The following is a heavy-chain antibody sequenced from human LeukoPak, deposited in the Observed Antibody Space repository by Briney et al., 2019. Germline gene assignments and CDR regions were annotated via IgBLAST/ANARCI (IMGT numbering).Heavy chain of an antibody. CDR2: ISSSSTYI. Sequence: GGSLRLSCAASGFTFSSYTMNWVRQAPGKGLEWVSVISSSSTYIYNADSVKGRFTISRDNAKNSLYLQMNSLRAEDTAAYYCARGSDGFDIWGQGTLVTVSS. CDR3: ARGSDGFDI. CDR1: GFTFSSYT. J-gene: IGHJ3*02. V-gene: IGHV3-21*01.